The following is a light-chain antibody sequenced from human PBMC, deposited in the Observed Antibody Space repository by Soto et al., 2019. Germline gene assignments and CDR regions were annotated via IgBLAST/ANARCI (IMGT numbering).Light chain of an antibody. J-gene: IGKJ3*01. CDR2: WAS. CDR3: QQYCANPFT. CDR1: QSVLYSSNNANY. V-gene: IGKV4-1*01. Sequence: DIVMTQSPESLAVSLGERATINCKSSQSVLYSSNNANYLAWYQQKPGQPPKLLLCWASTRASGVPDRFRGSGCGTDFSLIISSLQAEDVAVYYCQQYCANPFTFGPGTKVDI.